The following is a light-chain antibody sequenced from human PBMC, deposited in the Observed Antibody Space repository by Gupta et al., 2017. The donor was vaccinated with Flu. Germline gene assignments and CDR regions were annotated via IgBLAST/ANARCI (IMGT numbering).Light chain of an antibody. CDR2: DVN. J-gene: IGLJ1*01. Sequence: VTSSCTGTSSDVGGDKYVYWYQQHPGKAPKLMIYDVNKRPSGDPDRFSGSKSGNTASLTIAGLQAEDEADYYCGSEAGSDNFEVFGTGTKVTVL. CDR1: SSDVGGDKY. CDR3: GSEAGSDNFEV. V-gene: IGLV2-11*01.